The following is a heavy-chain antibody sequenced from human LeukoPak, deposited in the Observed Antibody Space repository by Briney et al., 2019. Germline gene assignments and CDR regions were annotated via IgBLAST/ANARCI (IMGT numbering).Heavy chain of an antibody. CDR2: MNPNSGNT. CDR1: GYTFTSYD. CDR3: ARAGGGSSGWYPGIGYYYYYMDV. D-gene: IGHD6-19*01. Sequence: ASVKVSCKASGYTFTSYDINWVRQATGQGLEWMGWMNPNSGNTNYAQKLQGRVTMTTDTSTSTAYMELRSLRSDDTAVYYCARAGGGSSGWYPGIGYYYYYMDVWGKGTTVTISS. J-gene: IGHJ6*03. V-gene: IGHV1-18*01.